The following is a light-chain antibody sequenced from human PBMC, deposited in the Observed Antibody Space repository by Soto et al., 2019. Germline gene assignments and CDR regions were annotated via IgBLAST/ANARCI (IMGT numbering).Light chain of an antibody. CDR1: SSNIGSNY. V-gene: IGLV1-47*02. J-gene: IGLJ3*02. Sequence: QSVLTQPPSASGTPGQRVIISCSGRSSNIGSNYVYWFQHLPGTAPKLLIYANDQRPSGVPYRFSGSKAGTSASLAISGLRSEDEADYYCAAWDDSLGGSWVFGGGTKLTVL. CDR2: AND. CDR3: AAWDDSLGGSWV.